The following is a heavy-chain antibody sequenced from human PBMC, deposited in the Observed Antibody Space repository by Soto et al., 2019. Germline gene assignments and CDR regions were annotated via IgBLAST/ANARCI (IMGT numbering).Heavy chain of an antibody. V-gene: IGHV4-31*03. D-gene: IGHD2-2*01. CDR3: ARSHIIVPAALGAFDI. CDR2: IYSSEST. Sequence: QVQLQESGPGLVKPSQTLSLTCTVSGDSINTGGYYWTWIRQHPGKGLEWIGYIYSSESTSYNPSLKSRVTISVYTSKNQFSLRLSSVTAADTAVYYCARSHIIVPAALGAFDIWGQGTMVTVSS. J-gene: IGHJ3*02. CDR1: GDSINTGGYY.